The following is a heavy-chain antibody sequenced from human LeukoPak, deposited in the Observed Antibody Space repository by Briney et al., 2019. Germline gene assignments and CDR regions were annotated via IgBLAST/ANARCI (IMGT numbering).Heavy chain of an antibody. Sequence: LETLSLTCTVSGGSISSYYWSWIRQPPGKGLEWIGYIYYSGSTNYNPSLKSRVTISVDTSKNQFSLKLSSVTAADTAVYYCARAPTNFDWSLDYWGQGTLVTVSS. D-gene: IGHD3-9*01. CDR1: GGSISSYY. J-gene: IGHJ4*02. CDR2: IYYSGST. V-gene: IGHV4-59*01. CDR3: ARAPTNFDWSLDY.